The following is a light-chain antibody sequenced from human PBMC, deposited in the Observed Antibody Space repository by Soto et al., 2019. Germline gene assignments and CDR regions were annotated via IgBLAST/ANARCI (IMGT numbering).Light chain of an antibody. CDR3: QQSNSFPLT. J-gene: IGKJ5*01. Sequence: DIQMTQSPSFVSASVGDRVTITCRASQGISRWLAWYQQRPGKAPELLIYGASSLQSGVPLRFSGSGSGTDFILTFCRLQPEDFATSYCQQSNSFPLTFGQGTRLEIK. V-gene: IGKV1-12*01. CDR2: GAS. CDR1: QGISRW.